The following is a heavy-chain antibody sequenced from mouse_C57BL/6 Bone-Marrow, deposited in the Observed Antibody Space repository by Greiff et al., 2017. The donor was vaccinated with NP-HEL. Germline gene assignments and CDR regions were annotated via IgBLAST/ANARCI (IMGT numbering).Heavy chain of an antibody. CDR1: GYAFTNYL. V-gene: IGHV1-54*01. CDR3: ARGPDGYPFAY. CDR2: INPGSGGT. J-gene: IGHJ3*01. D-gene: IGHD2-3*01. Sequence: LVESGAELVRPGTSVKVSCKASGYAFTNYLIEWVKQRPGQGLEWIGVINPGSGGTNYNEKFKGKATLTADKSSSTAYMQLSSLTSEDSAVYFCARGPDGYPFAYWGQGTLVTVSA.